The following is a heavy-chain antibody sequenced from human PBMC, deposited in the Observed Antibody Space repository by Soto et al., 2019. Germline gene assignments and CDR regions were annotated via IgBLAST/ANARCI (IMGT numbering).Heavy chain of an antibody. CDR3: ARARAAPYYYYGMDV. CDR1: GYTFSTSG. Sequence: QVQLVQSGAEVRKPGASVKVSCKASGYTFSTSGMSWLRQAPGQGLEWMGWISTYNGDTNDAPKFQDRVTMTSDTSTSTVYIELRSLRSDDTAVYYCARARAAPYYYYGMDVWGQGTRVTVSS. V-gene: IGHV1-18*01. CDR2: ISTYNGDT. D-gene: IGHD2-15*01. J-gene: IGHJ6*02.